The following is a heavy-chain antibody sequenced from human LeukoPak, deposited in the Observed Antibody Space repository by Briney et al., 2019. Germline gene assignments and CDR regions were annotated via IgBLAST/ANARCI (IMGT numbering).Heavy chain of an antibody. CDR2: IYHSGST. V-gene: IGHV4-30-2*01. Sequence: PSETLSLTCAVSGGSISSGGYSWSWIRQPPGKGLEWIGYIYHSGSTNYNPSLKSRVTMSVDTSKNQFSLKLSSVTAADTAVYYCARDHGGNEPDWYFDLWGRGTLVTVSS. D-gene: IGHD4-23*01. CDR1: GGSISSGGYS. CDR3: ARDHGGNEPDWYFDL. J-gene: IGHJ2*01.